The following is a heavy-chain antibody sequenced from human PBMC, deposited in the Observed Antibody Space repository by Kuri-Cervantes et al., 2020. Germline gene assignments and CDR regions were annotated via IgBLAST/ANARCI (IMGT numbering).Heavy chain of an antibody. CDR3: AKAIAPGYSYGTNWFDP. V-gene: IGHV3-66*02. J-gene: IGHJ5*02. Sequence: GESLKISCAASGFTVSSNYMSWVRHAPGKGLEWVLVIYSGGSTYYADSVKGRFTISRDSSKNTLYLQMNSLRAEDTAVYYCAKAIAPGYSYGTNWFDPWGQGTLVTVSS. CDR1: GFTVSSNY. D-gene: IGHD5-18*01. CDR2: IYSGGST.